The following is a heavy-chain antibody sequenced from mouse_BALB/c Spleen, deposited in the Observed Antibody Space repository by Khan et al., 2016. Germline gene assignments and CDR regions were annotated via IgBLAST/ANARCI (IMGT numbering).Heavy chain of an antibody. Sequence: EVPLQESGPGLVKPSQSLSLTCTVTGYSITSDYAWNWIRQFPGNKLEWMGYISYSGSTSYNPSLKSRISITRDTSKNPFFLQLNAVTTEDTAIYYWARYYGNYVDYWGQGTTLTVSS. V-gene: IGHV3-2*02. CDR2: ISYSGST. D-gene: IGHD2-1*01. J-gene: IGHJ2*01. CDR1: GYSITSDYA. CDR3: ARYYGNYVDY.